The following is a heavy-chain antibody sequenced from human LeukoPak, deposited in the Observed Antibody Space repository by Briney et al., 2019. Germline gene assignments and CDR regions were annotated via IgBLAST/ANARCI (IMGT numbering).Heavy chain of an antibody. V-gene: IGHV3-11*04. D-gene: IGHD6-13*01. CDR1: GFTFSDYY. CDR3: ARLYGSSWYDY. CDR2: ISSSGSTI. J-gene: IGHJ4*02. Sequence: GGSLRLSCAASGFTFSDYYMSWIRQAPGKGLEWVSYISSSGSTIYYADSVKGRFTISRDNSKNTLYLQMGSLRAEDMAMYYCARLYGSSWYDYWGQGTLVTVSS.